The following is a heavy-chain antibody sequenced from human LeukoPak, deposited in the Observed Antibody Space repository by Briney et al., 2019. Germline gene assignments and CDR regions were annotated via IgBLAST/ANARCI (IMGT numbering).Heavy chain of an antibody. Sequence: TGGSLRLSCAASGFTFSSYAMSWVRQAPGKGLEWVSVISGSGGGTYYADSVKGRFTISRDNYKNTLYLQMKSLRAEDTAVYYCAKSPGVSVAAADTGMFDYWGQGTLVTVSS. CDR1: GFTFSSYA. CDR3: AKSPGVSVAAADTGMFDY. CDR2: ISGSGGGT. J-gene: IGHJ4*02. V-gene: IGHV3-23*01. D-gene: IGHD6-13*01.